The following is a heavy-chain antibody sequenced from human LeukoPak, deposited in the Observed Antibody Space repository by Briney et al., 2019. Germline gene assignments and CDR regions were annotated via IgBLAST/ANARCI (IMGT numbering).Heavy chain of an antibody. CDR2: INPNSGGT. D-gene: IGHD2-15*01. V-gene: IGHV1-2*02. Sequence: GASVKVSCKASGYTFTGYYMHWVRQARGQGLEWMGWINPNSGGTNYAQKFQGRVTMTRDTSISTAYMELSRLRSDDTAVYYCARDKVAATYYYYGMDVWGQGTTVTVSS. J-gene: IGHJ6*02. CDR1: GYTFTGYY. CDR3: ARDKVAATYYYYGMDV.